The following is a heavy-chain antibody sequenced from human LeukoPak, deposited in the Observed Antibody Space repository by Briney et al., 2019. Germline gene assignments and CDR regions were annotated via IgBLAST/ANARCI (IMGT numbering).Heavy chain of an antibody. CDR2: IYYSGST. CDR1: GGSISSYY. Sequence: SETLSLTCTVSGGSISSYYWSWIRQPPGKGLEWIGYIYYSGSTNYNPSLKSRVTISVDTSKNQFSLKLSSVTAADTAVYYCARYSSFTRIYLGYWGQGTLVTVSS. CDR3: ARYSSFTRIYLGY. J-gene: IGHJ4*02. V-gene: IGHV4-59*01. D-gene: IGHD2-21*01.